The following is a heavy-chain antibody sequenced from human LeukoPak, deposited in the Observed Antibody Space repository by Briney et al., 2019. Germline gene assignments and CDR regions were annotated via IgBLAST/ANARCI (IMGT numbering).Heavy chain of an antibody. J-gene: IGHJ3*02. V-gene: IGHV1-2*02. Sequence: ASVKVSCKASGYTFTSYDINWVRQAPGQGLEWMGWINPNSGGTNYAQKFQGRVTMTRDTSISTAYMELSRLRSDDTAVYYCARTYSSSSLSAFDIWGQGTMVTVSS. CDR2: INPNSGGT. CDR3: ARTYSSSSLSAFDI. CDR1: GYTFTSYD. D-gene: IGHD6-6*01.